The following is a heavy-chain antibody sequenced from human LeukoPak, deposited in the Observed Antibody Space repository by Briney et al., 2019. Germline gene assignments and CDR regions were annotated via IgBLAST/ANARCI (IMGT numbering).Heavy chain of an antibody. V-gene: IGHV3-23*01. Sequence: GGSLRLSCAASGFTFNNFAMSWVRQAPGKGLEWVSAISGPGGSTYYADSVRGRFTISRDNSKNTLYLQMTSLRAEDTAVYHCAKNVRSAYFTIKLFDYWGQGTPVTVSS. CDR2: ISGPGGST. CDR3: AKNVRSAYFTIKLFDY. D-gene: IGHD3-22*01. CDR1: GFTFNNFA. J-gene: IGHJ4*01.